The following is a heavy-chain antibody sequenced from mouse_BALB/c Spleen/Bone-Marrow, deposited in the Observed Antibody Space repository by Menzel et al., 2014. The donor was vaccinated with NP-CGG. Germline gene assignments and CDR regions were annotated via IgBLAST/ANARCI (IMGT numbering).Heavy chain of an antibody. V-gene: IGHV14-3*02. Sequence: MTWVKQRPEQGLEWIGRIDPANGNTKYDPKFQGKATITADTSSNTAYLQLSSLTSEDTAVYYCARWEYYAMDYWGQGTSVTVSS. CDR2: IDPANGNT. D-gene: IGHD4-1*01. J-gene: IGHJ4*01. CDR3: ARWEYYAMDY.